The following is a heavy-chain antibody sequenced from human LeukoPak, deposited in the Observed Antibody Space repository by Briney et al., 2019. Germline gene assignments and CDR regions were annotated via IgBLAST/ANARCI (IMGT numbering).Heavy chain of an antibody. D-gene: IGHD6-6*01. J-gene: IGHJ6*03. CDR2: ISYSGRT. CDR1: GGSIDSHH. Sequence: PSETLSLTCTVSGGSIDSHHWAWIRQPPGKGLEWIGYISYSGRTNYNPSLKSRVTMSVDTSRSHLSLTLSSVTAADTAVYSCARVVEYGSSSGFFNYYYYIDVWGKGTTVTVSS. V-gene: IGHV4-59*11. CDR3: ARVVEYGSSSGFFNYYYYIDV.